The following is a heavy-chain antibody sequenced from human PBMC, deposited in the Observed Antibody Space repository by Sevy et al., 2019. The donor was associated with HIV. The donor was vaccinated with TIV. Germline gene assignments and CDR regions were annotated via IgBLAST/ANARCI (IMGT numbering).Heavy chain of an antibody. CDR1: GYSFTNYG. Sequence: ASVKVSCKASGYSFTNYGIGWVRQAPGQGLEWMGGISGYNGYTNYAQTLQGRVTMTTDTSTSTAYMELRSLRSDDTAIYYCAKEGKNIRSWFDPWGQGTLVTVSS. V-gene: IGHV1-18*01. CDR3: AKEGKNIRSWFDP. D-gene: IGHD3-3*02. J-gene: IGHJ5*02. CDR2: ISGYNGYT.